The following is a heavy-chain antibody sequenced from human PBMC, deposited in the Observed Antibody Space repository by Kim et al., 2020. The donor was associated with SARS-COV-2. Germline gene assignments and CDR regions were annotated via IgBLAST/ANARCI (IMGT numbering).Heavy chain of an antibody. V-gene: IGHV1-69*13. CDR1: GGTFSSYA. CDR2: IIPIFGTA. J-gene: IGHJ4*02. D-gene: IGHD3-22*01. Sequence: SVKVSCKASGGTFSSYAISWVRQAPGQGLEWMGGIIPIFGTANYAQKFQGRVTITADESTSTAYMELSSLRSEDTAVYYCARRLYYYDSSGYYPPFDYWGQGTLVTVSS. CDR3: ARRLYYYDSSGYYPPFDY.